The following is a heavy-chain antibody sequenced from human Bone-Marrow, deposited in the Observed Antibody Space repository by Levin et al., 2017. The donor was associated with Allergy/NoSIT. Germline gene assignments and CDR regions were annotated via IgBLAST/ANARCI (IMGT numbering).Heavy chain of an antibody. D-gene: IGHD3-3*01. CDR3: ARAGSPRITIFGVVGYYMDV. J-gene: IGHJ6*03. Sequence: SVKVSCKASGGTFSSYAISWVRQAPGQGLEWMGGIIPIFGTANYAQKFQGRVTITADKSTSTAYMELSSLRSEDTAVYYCARAGSPRITIFGVVGYYMDVWGKGTTVTVSS. V-gene: IGHV1-69*06. CDR2: IIPIFGTA. CDR1: GGTFSSYA.